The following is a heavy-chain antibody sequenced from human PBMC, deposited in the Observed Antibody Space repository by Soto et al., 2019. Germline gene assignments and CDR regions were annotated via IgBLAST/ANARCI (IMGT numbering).Heavy chain of an antibody. CDR2: IYSGGNT. V-gene: IGHV3-66*04. CDR3: ARHVGFYWYFDL. CDR1: GFTVSSSY. D-gene: IGHD1-26*01. J-gene: IGHJ2*01. Sequence: EVQLVESGGGLVQPGGSLRLSCAASGFTVSSSYMSWVRQAPGKGLEWVSAIYSGGNTYYADSVKGRFTISRDNSKYTLYVKVNSQRAEDTAMFYCARHVGFYWYFDLWGRGTLVTVSS.